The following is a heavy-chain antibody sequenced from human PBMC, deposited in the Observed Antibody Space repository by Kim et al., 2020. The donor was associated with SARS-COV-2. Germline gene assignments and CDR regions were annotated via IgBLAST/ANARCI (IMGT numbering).Heavy chain of an antibody. CDR1: GFTVSSNY. J-gene: IGHJ3*02. D-gene: IGHD2-15*01. Sequence: GGSLRLSCVASGFTVSSNYMSWVRQAPGTGLAWVSVIFSGGSTYYADSVKGRFTISRDNSKNTLYLQMNSLGAEDTAVYYCARDPYCSGGSCYGAFDIWG. CDR2: IFSGGST. CDR3: ARDPYCSGGSCYGAFDI. V-gene: IGHV3-66*01.